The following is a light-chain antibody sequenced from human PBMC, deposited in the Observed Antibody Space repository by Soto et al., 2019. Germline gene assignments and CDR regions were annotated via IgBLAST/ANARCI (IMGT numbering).Light chain of an antibody. CDR1: QSVSSN. CDR3: QQYNNWPPIT. Sequence: EIVLTQSPGTLAVSPGERATLSCRASQSVSSNLAWYQQTPGQAPRLLIYGASTRATGFPARFSGSGSGTEFTLTISSLESEDFAVYYCQQYNNWPPITFGQGTRLEIK. V-gene: IGKV3-15*01. CDR2: GAS. J-gene: IGKJ5*01.